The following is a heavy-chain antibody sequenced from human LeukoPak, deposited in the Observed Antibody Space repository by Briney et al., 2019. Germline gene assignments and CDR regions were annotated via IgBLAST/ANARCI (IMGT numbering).Heavy chain of an antibody. CDR2: IYYSGST. V-gene: IGHV4-39*01. J-gene: IGHJ5*02. CDR1: GGSISSSSYY. CDR3: ARHAVAASLTGYYWHWFDP. D-gene: IGHD3-9*01. Sequence: PSETLSLTCTVSGGSISSSSYYWGWIRQPPGKGLEWIGRIYYSGSTYYNPSLKSRVTISVDTSKNQFSLKLSSVTAADTAVYYCARHAVAASLTGYYWHWFDPWGQGTLVTVSS.